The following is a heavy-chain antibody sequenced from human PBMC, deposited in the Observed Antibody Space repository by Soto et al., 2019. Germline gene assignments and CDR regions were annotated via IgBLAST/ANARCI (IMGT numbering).Heavy chain of an antibody. CDR3: ARRLGDLNPYYMDV. J-gene: IGHJ6*03. D-gene: IGHD2-21*01. Sequence: SETLSLTCTVSGGSISSSSHYWGWIRQPPGKGLEWIGSINYRGSAYYNPSLKSRVTISVDTSKNQFSLRVSSVTAADTAVYYCARRLGDLNPYYMDVWGKGTTVTVSS. V-gene: IGHV4-39*01. CDR1: GGSISSSSHY. CDR2: INYRGSA.